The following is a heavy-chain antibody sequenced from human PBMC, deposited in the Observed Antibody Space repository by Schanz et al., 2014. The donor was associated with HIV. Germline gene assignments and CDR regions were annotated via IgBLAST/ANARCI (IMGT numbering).Heavy chain of an antibody. D-gene: IGHD3-22*01. V-gene: IGHV3-30-3*01. CDR1: GFTFSDYS. CDR2: ISHDGTNK. J-gene: IGHJ4*02. Sequence: QVQLGQSGGAVVQPGRSLRLSCAASGFTFSDYSMHWVRQAPGKALEWVAVISHDGTNKFYAGSVKDRFTISRDNAKNTLYVQIRSLRNEDTAVYYCVKGERIGYRIEVTGPTFDYWGQGTLVTVSS. CDR3: VKGERIGYRIEVTGPTFDY.